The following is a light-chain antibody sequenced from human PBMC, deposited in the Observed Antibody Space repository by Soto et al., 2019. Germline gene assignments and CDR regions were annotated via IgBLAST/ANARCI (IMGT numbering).Light chain of an antibody. CDR3: QQRSNWPLT. J-gene: IGKJ5*01. CDR2: DAS. V-gene: IGKV3-11*01. CDR1: QSVSSY. Sequence: EIVLTPSPATLSLSPVERATLSCRASQSVSSYLAWYQQKPGQAPRLLIYDASNRATGIPARFSGSGSGTDFTLTISSLEPEDFAVYYCQQRSNWPLTFGQGTRLEIK.